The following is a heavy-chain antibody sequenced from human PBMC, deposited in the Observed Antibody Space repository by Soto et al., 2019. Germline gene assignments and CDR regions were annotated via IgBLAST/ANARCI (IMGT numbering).Heavy chain of an antibody. J-gene: IGHJ6*02. CDR2: IWYDGSNK. D-gene: IGHD3-3*01. Sequence: QVQLVESGGGVVQPGRSLRLSCAASGFTFSSYGMHWVRQAPGKGLEWVAVIWYDGSNKYYADSVKGRFTISRDNSKNTLYLQKNSLRAEDTAVYYCARERDQSVGAIFGVVIGNYYYGMDVWGQGTTVTVSS. CDR1: GFTFSSYG. V-gene: IGHV3-33*01. CDR3: ARERDQSVGAIFGVVIGNYYYGMDV.